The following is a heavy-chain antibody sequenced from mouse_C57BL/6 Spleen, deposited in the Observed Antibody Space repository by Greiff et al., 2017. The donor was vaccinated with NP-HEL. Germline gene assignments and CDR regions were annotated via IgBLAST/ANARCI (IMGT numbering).Heavy chain of an antibody. CDR2: ISSGSSTI. CDR3: ARPLYGLYAMDY. V-gene: IGHV5-17*01. D-gene: IGHD1-1*01. Sequence: EVQVVESGGGLVKPGGSLKLSCAASGFTFSDYGMHWVRQAPEQGLEWVAYISSGSSTIYYADTVKGRFTISRDNAKNTLFLQMTSLRSEDTAMYYCARPLYGLYAMDYWGQGTSVTVSS. J-gene: IGHJ4*01. CDR1: GFTFSDYG.